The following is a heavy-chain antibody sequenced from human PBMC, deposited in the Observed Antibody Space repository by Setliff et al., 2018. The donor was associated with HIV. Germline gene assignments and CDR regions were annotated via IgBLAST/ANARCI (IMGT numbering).Heavy chain of an antibody. V-gene: IGHV4-31*03. D-gene: IGHD3-22*01. CDR2: IYYSGTT. Sequence: PSETLSLTCTVSGGSISSGGYYWSWIRQHPGKGLEWIGYIYYSGTTYYNPSLKSRVTVSVDTSKNQFSLKLSSVTAADTAVYYCARGHWERSGSLGHWGQGTLVTVSS. CDR3: ARGHWERSGSLGH. CDR1: GGSISSGGYY. J-gene: IGHJ4*02.